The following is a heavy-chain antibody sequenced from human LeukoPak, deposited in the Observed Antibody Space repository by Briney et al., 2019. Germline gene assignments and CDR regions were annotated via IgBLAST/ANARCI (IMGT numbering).Heavy chain of an antibody. J-gene: IGHJ4*02. CDR1: GGSISSYY. Sequence: PSETLSLTCTVSGGSISSYYWSWIRQPPGKGLEWIGYIYYSGSTNYNPSLKSRVTISVDKSKNQFSLKLSSVTAADTAVYYCAVYDSSGLPFDYWGQGTLVTVSS. CDR3: AVYDSSGLPFDY. CDR2: IYYSGST. D-gene: IGHD3-22*01. V-gene: IGHV4-59*12.